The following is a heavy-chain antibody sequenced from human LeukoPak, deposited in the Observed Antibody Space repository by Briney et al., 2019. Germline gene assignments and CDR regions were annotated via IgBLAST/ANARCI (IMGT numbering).Heavy chain of an antibody. Sequence: ASVKVPCKASGYTFTSYDINWVRQATGQGLEWMGWMNPNSGNTGYAQKFQGRVTMTRNTSISTAYMELSSLRSEDTAVYYCARAPSVRGAPAPSGGVYYFDYWGQGTLVTVSS. CDR3: ARAPSVRGAPAPSGGVYYFDY. D-gene: IGHD3-10*01. V-gene: IGHV1-8*01. CDR1: GYTFTSYD. J-gene: IGHJ4*02. CDR2: MNPNSGNT.